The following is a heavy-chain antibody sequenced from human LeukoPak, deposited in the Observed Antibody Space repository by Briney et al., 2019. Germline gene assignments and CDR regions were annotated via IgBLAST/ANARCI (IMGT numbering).Heavy chain of an antibody. D-gene: IGHD3-22*01. CDR3: ARDDSSGYLDY. Sequence: RASVKVSCKASGYTFTGYYMHWVRQAPGQGLEWMGGIIPIFGTANYAQKFQGRVTITTDESTSTAYMELSSLRSEDTAVYYCARDDSSGYLDYWGQGTLVTVSS. J-gene: IGHJ4*02. CDR1: GYTFTGYY. V-gene: IGHV1-69*05. CDR2: IIPIFGTA.